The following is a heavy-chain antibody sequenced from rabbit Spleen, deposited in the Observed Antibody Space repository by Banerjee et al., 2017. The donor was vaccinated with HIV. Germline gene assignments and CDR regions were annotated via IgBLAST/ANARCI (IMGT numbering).Heavy chain of an antibody. V-gene: IGHV1S40*01. CDR2: IDVSSGRPT. CDR1: GLDVTSRYW. J-gene: IGHJ4*01. CDR3: ARDSAGREDFNL. D-gene: IGHD4-2*01. Sequence: QSLEESGGGLVKPGASLTLTCTASGLDVTSRYWICWVRQAPGRGLEWIGCIDVSSGRPTHYASWAKGRFTISKTSTTVDLKMISLTAADTATYFCARDSAGREDFNLWGQGTLVTVS.